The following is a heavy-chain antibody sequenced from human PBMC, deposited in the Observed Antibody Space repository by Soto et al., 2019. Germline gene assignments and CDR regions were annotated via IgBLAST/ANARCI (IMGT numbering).Heavy chain of an antibody. D-gene: IGHD6-19*01. CDR2: ISYDGSNK. CDR1: GFIFSNYA. CDR3: ARNLKTWPSVGGTVLFGS. V-gene: IGHV3-30-3*01. Sequence: ESVGGVVQPGRSLRLSCAASGFIFSNYAMHWVRQAPGKGLEWVAIISYDGSNKYYADSVKGRFTISRDNSKSTLFLQMNSLRTEDTAVYFCARNLKTWPSVGGTVLFGSWGQGTLVTVSS. J-gene: IGHJ4*02.